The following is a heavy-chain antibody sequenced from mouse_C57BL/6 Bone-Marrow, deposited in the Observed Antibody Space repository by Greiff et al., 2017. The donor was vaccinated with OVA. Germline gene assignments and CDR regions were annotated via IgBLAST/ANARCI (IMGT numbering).Heavy chain of an antibody. V-gene: IGHV14-4*01. J-gene: IGHJ3*01. CDR2: IDPENGDT. Sequence: VQLQQSGAELVRPGASVKLSCTASGFNIKDDYMHWVKQRPEQGLEWIGWIDPENGDTEYASKFQGKATITADTSSNTAYLQLSSLTSEDTAVYYCTRRYYGSSYAAYWGQGTLVTVSA. D-gene: IGHD1-1*01. CDR3: TRRYYGSSYAAY. CDR1: GFNIKDDY.